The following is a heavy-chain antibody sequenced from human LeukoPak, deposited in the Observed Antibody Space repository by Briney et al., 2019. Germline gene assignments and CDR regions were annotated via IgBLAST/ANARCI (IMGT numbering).Heavy chain of an antibody. CDR3: ARDPWYYYGSGSYYP. CDR2: IYYSGST. D-gene: IGHD3-10*01. J-gene: IGHJ5*02. CDR1: GGSISSYY. Sequence: PSETLSLTCTVSGGSISSYYWSWIRQPPGKGLEWIGYIYYSGSTNYNPSLKSRVTISVDTSKNQFSLKLSSVTAADTAVYYCARDPWYYYGSGSYYPWGQGTLVTASS. V-gene: IGHV4-59*01.